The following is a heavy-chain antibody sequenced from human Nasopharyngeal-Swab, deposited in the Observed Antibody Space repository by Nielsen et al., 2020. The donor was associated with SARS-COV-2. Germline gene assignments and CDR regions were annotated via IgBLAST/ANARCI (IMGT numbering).Heavy chain of an antibody. CDR1: GYTFSSYA. CDR2: IIPIFGTA. D-gene: IGHD6-13*01. V-gene: IGHV1-69*13. J-gene: IGHJ5*02. CDR3: ARDRLGSSWYNWFDP. Sequence: SVKVSCKASGYTFSSYAISWVRQAPGQGLEWMGGIIPIFGTANYAQKFQGRVTITADESTSTAYMELSSLRSEDTAVYYCARDRLGSSWYNWFDPWGQGTLVTVSS.